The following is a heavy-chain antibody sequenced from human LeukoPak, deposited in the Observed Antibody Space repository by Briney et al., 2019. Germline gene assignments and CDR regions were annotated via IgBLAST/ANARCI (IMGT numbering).Heavy chain of an antibody. CDR3: AKDHSPFGSGSYSTRYYGMDV. V-gene: IGHV3-23*01. Sequence: GGSLRLSCAASGFTFSSYAMSWVRQAPGKGLEWVAFISGSGGSTKYADSVKGRFAISRDNSKTTLYLQMSSLRAEDTAVYFCAKDHSPFGSGSYSTRYYGMDVWGQGTTVTVS. D-gene: IGHD3-10*01. CDR1: GFTFSSYA. J-gene: IGHJ6*02. CDR2: ISGSGGST.